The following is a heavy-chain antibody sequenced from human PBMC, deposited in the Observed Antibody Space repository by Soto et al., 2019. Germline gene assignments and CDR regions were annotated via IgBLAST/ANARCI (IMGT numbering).Heavy chain of an antibody. V-gene: IGHV3-21*01. CDR3: ARDMECCTDGVCFWLDY. J-gene: IGHJ4*02. D-gene: IGHD2-8*01. CDR1: GFSFTSHA. Sequence: DVQLVESGGGLVKPGGSLRLSCAGSGFSFTSHAMNWVRLAPGKGLEWVSSISVSGNYLYDADSVKGRFTISRDNAKNSLYLQMNSLRAEDTAVYYCARDMECCTDGVCFWLDYWVRGTLVTVSS. CDR2: ISVSGNYL.